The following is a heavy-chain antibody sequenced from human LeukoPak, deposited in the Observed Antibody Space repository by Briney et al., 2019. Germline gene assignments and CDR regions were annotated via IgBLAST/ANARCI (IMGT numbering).Heavy chain of an antibody. D-gene: IGHD5-24*01. CDR1: GFTFGDYA. CDR3: TRGEEMATITTTLDFDY. Sequence: PGRSLRLSCTASGFTFGDYAMSWVRQAPGKGLEWEGFIRSKAYGGTTEYAASVKGRFTISRDDSKSIAYLQMNSLKTEDTAVYYCTRGEEMATITTTLDFDYWGQGTLVTVSS. CDR2: IRSKAYGGTT. V-gene: IGHV3-49*04. J-gene: IGHJ4*02.